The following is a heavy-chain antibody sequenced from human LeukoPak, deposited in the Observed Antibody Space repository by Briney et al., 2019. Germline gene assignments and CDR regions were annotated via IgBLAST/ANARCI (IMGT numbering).Heavy chain of an antibody. CDR3: ARDQGYYSQFDY. Sequence: PGGSLRLSCAASGFTFSDYYMSWIRQAPGKGLEWVSYISSSGSAKYYADSVKGRFAISRDNAKNSLYLQMNSLRAEDTAVYYCARDQGYYSQFDYWGQGTLVTVSS. CDR2: ISSSGSAK. CDR1: GFTFSDYY. D-gene: IGHD3-22*01. J-gene: IGHJ4*02. V-gene: IGHV3-11*04.